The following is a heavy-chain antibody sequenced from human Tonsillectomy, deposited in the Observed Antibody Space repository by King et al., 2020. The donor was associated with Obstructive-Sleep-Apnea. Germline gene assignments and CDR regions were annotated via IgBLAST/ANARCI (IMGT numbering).Heavy chain of an antibody. CDR3: AREYCSGGSCSLAY. Sequence: VQLQESGPGLVKPSQTLSLTCTVSGDSIISGDYYWSWIRQPPGKGLEWIGYIYNSGNSYYNPSLKSRVTISVDTSKNQFSLKLSSVTAADTAVYYCAREYCSGGSCSLAYWGQGTLVTVSS. CDR1: GDSIISGDYY. V-gene: IGHV4-30-4*01. D-gene: IGHD2-15*01. J-gene: IGHJ4*02. CDR2: IYNSGNS.